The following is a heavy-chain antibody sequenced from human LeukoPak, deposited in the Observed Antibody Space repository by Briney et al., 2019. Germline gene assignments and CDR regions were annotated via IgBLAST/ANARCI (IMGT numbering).Heavy chain of an antibody. CDR3: ARVAAAGTIRYYYYYYGMGV. J-gene: IGHJ6*02. V-gene: IGHV3-33*01. CDR2: IWYDGSNK. D-gene: IGHD6-13*01. CDR1: GFTFSSYG. Sequence: GGSLRLSCAASGFTFSSYGMHWVRQAPGKGLEWVAVIWYDGSNKYYADSVKGRFTISRDNSKNTLYLQMNSLRAEDTAVYYCARVAAAGTIRYYYYYYGMGVWGQGTTVTVSS.